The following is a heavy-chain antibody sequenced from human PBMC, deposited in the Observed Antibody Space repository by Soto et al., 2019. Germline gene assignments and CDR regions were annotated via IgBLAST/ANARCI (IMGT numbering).Heavy chain of an antibody. CDR2: INAGNGNT. CDR1: GYTFNKHV. CDR3: ARSDCSGGRCDGNHAFDL. Sequence: ASGKVPSKASGYTFNKHVIHWVRQAPGQRPKWMGWINAGNGNTKYSQKFQGRVPITRDTSASTVYMEMNSLRSEDTAVYCCARSDCSGGRCDGNHAFDLWGQGTMVTVSS. D-gene: IGHD2-15*01. V-gene: IGHV1-3*01. J-gene: IGHJ3*01.